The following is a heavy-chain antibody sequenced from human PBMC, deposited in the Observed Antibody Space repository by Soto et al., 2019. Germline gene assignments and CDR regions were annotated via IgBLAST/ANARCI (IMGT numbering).Heavy chain of an antibody. Sequence: QVQLVQSGGEVKKPGASVTVSCKASGYTFINYHITWVRQAPGQGLEWMAWINTYNGMTDYAQKFQGRVTMTRDTSKSTAYRELRNLGSDDTAVYFCAKSPRGEMATDWGQGTLVTVSS. CDR2: INTYNGMT. V-gene: IGHV1-18*01. J-gene: IGHJ4*02. D-gene: IGHD5-12*01. CDR3: AKSPRGEMATD. CDR1: GYTFINYH.